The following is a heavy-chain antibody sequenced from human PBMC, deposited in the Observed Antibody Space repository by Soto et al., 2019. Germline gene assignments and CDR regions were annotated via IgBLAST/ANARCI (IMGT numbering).Heavy chain of an antibody. J-gene: IGHJ3*02. CDR3: ARGGYYDYIWGSYYNHAFDI. V-gene: IGHV3-66*01. CDR1: GFTVSSNY. D-gene: IGHD3-16*01. CDR2: IYSGGST. Sequence: GGSLRLSCAASGFTVSSNYMSWVRQAPGKGLEWVSVIYSGGSTYYADSVKGRFTISRDNSKNTLYLQMNSLRAEDTAVYYCARGGYYDYIWGSYYNHAFDIWGQGTMVTVSS.